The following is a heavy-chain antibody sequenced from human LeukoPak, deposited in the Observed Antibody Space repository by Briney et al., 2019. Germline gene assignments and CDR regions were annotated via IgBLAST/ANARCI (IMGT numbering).Heavy chain of an antibody. J-gene: IGHJ4*02. CDR3: ARDQIFGVVFPDY. CDR2: ISSSGSTI. D-gene: IGHD3-3*01. Sequence: PGGSLRLSCAASGFTFSSYEMNWVRQAPGKGLEWVSYISSSGSTIYYADSVKGRFTISRDNAKNSLYLQMDSLRAEDTAVHYCARDQIFGVVFPDYWGQGTLVTVSS. CDR1: GFTFSSYE. V-gene: IGHV3-48*03.